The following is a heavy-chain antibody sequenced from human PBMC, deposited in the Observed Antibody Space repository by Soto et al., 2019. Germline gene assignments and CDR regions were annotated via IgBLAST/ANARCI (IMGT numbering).Heavy chain of an antibody. D-gene: IGHD1-26*01. CDR2: IIPIFGTA. V-gene: IGHV1-69*06. CDR3: AYSGSRNYYYYGMDV. J-gene: IGHJ6*02. CDR1: GGTFSSYA. Sequence: GASVKVSCNASGGTFSSYAISWVRQAPGQGLEWMGGIIPIFGTANYAQKFQGRVTITADKSTSTAYMELSSLRSEDTAVYYCAYSGSRNYYYYGMDVWGQGTTVTVSS.